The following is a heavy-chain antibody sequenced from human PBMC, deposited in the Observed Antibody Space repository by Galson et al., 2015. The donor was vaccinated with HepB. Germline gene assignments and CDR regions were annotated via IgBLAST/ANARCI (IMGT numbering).Heavy chain of an antibody. CDR2: ISASGTYT. Sequence: SLRLSCAASGFTFSDYYMTWIRQAPGKGLEWLSYISASGTYTNYADSVNGRFTISRDNAKNSLYLQMNSLRAEDTAVFYCARVAASDYGDHAHFDYWGQGTLVTVSS. J-gene: IGHJ4*02. CDR1: GFTFSDYY. D-gene: IGHD4/OR15-4a*01. CDR3: ARVAASDYGDHAHFDY. V-gene: IGHV3-11*06.